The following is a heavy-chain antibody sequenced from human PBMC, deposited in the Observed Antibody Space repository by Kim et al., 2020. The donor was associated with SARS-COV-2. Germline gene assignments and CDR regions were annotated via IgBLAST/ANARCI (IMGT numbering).Heavy chain of an antibody. CDR1: GGTFSSYA. V-gene: IGHV1-69*13. CDR3: ARDQSTDTAMVTGYYYYYGMDV. D-gene: IGHD5-18*01. Sequence: SVKVSCKASGGTFSSYAISWVRQAPGQGLEWMGGIIPIFGTANYAQKFQGRVTITADESTSTAYMELSSLRSEDTAVYYCARDQSTDTAMVTGYYYYYGMDVWGQGTTVTVSS. J-gene: IGHJ6*02. CDR2: IIPIFGTA.